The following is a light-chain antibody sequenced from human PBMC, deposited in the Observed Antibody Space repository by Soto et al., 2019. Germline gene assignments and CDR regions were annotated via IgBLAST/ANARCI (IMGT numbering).Light chain of an antibody. Sequence: EIVMTQSPATLSVSPGERVTLSCRASQSVNNKVAWYQQKPGQAPRLLIFGASTRATGIPARFSGNGSVTEFTLTISSLQSEDFAVYYCQQYNNWPGTFGQGTKVDIK. V-gene: IGKV3-15*01. CDR3: QQYNNWPGT. CDR2: GAS. CDR1: QSVNNK. J-gene: IGKJ1*01.